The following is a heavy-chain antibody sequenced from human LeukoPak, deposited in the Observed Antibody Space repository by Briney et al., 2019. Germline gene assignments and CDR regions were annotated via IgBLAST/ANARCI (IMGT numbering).Heavy chain of an antibody. V-gene: IGHV1-2*02. Sequence: GASVKVSCKASVYTFTDYYMHWVGQARGRALEWMGWINPNSGGTNYAQKFQGRVTMTRDTSISTAYMELNRLRSDDTAVYYCARESSSRPLYFDYWGQGTLVTVSS. D-gene: IGHD6-13*01. CDR2: INPNSGGT. J-gene: IGHJ4*02. CDR1: VYTFTDYY. CDR3: ARESSSRPLYFDY.